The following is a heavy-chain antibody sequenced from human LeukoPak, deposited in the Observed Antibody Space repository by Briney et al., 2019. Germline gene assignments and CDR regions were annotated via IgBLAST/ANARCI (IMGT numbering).Heavy chain of an antibody. CDR2: INPNSGGT. CDR3: AREGDSMGFLEWLPLDY. V-gene: IGHV1-2*02. J-gene: IGHJ4*02. CDR1: GYTFTGYY. D-gene: IGHD3-3*01. Sequence: ASVKVSCKASGYTFTGYYMHWVRQAPGQGLEWMGWINPNSGGTNYAQKFQGGVTMTRDTSISTAYMELSRLRSDDTAVYYCAREGDSMGFLEWLPLDYWGQGTLVTVSS.